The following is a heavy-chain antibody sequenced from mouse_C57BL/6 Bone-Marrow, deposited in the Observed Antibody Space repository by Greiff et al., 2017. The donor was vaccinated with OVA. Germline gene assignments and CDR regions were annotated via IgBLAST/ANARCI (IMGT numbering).Heavy chain of an antibody. Sequence: VPLQQSGAELARPGASVKLSCKASGYPFTSYGISWVKQRTGQGLEWIGEIYPICGNSFYNEKFKGKATLTADKSSSTAYMELRSLTSEDSAVYFCARRWMGTPLDYWGQGTTLTVSS. CDR1: GYPFTSYG. CDR3: ARRWMGTPLDY. J-gene: IGHJ2*01. D-gene: IGHD2-3*01. V-gene: IGHV1-81*01. CDR2: IYPICGNS.